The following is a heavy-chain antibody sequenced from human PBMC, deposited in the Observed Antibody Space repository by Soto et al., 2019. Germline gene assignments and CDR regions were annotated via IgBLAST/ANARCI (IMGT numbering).Heavy chain of an antibody. CDR2: IIPIFGTA. CDR1: GGTFSSYA. J-gene: IGHJ3*02. D-gene: IGHD3-22*01. Sequence: SVKFSCNASGGTFSSYAISWVRQAPGQGLEWMGGIIPIFGTANYAQKFQGRVTITADKSTSTAYMELSSLRSEDTAVYYCASSQYYYDSRGYYWDALDIWGQGTTVTVSS. V-gene: IGHV1-69*06. CDR3: ASSQYYYDSRGYYWDALDI.